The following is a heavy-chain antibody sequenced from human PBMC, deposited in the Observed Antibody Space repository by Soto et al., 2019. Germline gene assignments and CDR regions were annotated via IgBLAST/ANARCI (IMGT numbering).Heavy chain of an antibody. J-gene: IGHJ3*02. D-gene: IGHD3-22*01. CDR1: GFTFSSYA. CDR3: AKSGGGIVVVPGAFDI. V-gene: IGHV3-23*01. CDR2: ISGSGGST. Sequence: EVQLLESGGGLVQPGGSLRLSCAASGFTFSSYAMSWVRQAPGKGLEWVSAISGSGGSTYYADSVKGRFTNSRDNSKNTLYLQMNSLRAEDTAVYYCAKSGGGIVVVPGAFDIWGQGTMVTVSS.